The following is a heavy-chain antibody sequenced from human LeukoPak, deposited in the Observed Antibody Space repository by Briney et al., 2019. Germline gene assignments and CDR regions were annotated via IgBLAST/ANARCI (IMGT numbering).Heavy chain of an antibody. CDR1: GFTFSSYG. V-gene: IGHV3-33*01. CDR2: IWYDGSNK. D-gene: IGHD3-10*01. Sequence: GGSLRLSCAASGFTFSSYGMHWVRQAPGKGLEWVAVIWYDGSNKYYADSVKGRFTISRDNSKSTLYLQMNSLRPEDTAIYYCAREGYYGSGSPPSLYFDYWGQGTLVTVSS. J-gene: IGHJ4*02. CDR3: AREGYYGSGSPPSLYFDY.